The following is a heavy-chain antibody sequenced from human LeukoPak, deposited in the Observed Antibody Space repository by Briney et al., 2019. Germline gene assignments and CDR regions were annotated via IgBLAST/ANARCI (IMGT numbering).Heavy chain of an antibody. V-gene: IGHV1-8*01. CDR2: MNPNSGNT. D-gene: IGHD6-13*01. J-gene: IGHJ6*03. Sequence: ASVKVSCKASGYTFTSYDINWVRQATGQGLEWMGWMNPNSGNTGYAQKFQGRVTMTRNTSISTAYMELSSLRSEDTAVYYCARGPYSSSWYAWCYMDVWGKGTTVTISS. CDR1: GYTFTSYD. CDR3: ARGPYSSSWYAWCYMDV.